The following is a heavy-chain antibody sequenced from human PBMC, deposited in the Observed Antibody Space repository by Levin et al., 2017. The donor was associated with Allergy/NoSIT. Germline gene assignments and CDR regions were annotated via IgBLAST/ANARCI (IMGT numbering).Heavy chain of an antibody. V-gene: IGHV3-21*01. CDR1: GFTFSSYR. Sequence: SCAASGFTFSSYRMNWVRQAPGKGLEWVSSISSSSTYIYYADSVKGRFTISRDNAKNSLYLQMNSLRAEDTAVYYCARAQGGGMVVASTYYYYGMDVWGQGTTVTVSS. D-gene: IGHD2-15*01. CDR2: ISSSSTYI. CDR3: ARAQGGGMVVASTYYYYGMDV. J-gene: IGHJ6*02.